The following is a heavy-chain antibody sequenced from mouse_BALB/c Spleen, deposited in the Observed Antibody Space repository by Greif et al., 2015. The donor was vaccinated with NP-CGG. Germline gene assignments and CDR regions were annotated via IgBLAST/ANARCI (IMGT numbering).Heavy chain of an antibody. CDR2: IRNKANGYTT. CDR3: ARAPGYSSMDY. D-gene: IGHD2-3*01. J-gene: IGHJ4*01. CDR1: GFTFTDYY. V-gene: IGHV7-3*02. Sequence: EVKLVESGGGLVQPGGSLRLSCATSGFTFTDYYMSWVRQPPGKALEWLGFIRNKANGYTTEYSASVKGRFTISRDNSQSILYLQMNTLRAEDSATYYCARAPGYSSMDYWGQGTSVTVSS.